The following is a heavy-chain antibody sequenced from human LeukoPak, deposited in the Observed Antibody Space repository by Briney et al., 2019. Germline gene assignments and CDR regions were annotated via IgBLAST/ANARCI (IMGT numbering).Heavy chain of an antibody. CDR1: GFTFSGSA. CDR3: TRRHDILTGYYLSGMDV. J-gene: IGHJ6*02. V-gene: IGHV3-73*01. Sequence: GGSLRLSCAASGFTFSGSAMHWVRQASGKGLEWVGRIRSKANSYATAYAASVKGRFTISRDDSKNTAYLQMNSLKTEDTAVYYCTRRHDILTGYYLSGMDVWGQGTTVTVSS. CDR2: IRSKANSYAT. D-gene: IGHD3-9*01.